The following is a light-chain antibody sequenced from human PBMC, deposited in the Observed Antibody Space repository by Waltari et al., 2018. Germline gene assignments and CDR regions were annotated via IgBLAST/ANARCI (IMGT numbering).Light chain of an antibody. CDR3: QQYYIAPYT. Sequence: DIVMTQSPDSLAVSLGERATINCKSSQSVQHFSNNNNYLAWYRQKPGQPPKLLLYWASNREFGVPDRFSGSGSATDFTLTISSLQAEDVAVYYCQQYYIAPYTFGQGTRLEIK. V-gene: IGKV4-1*01. CDR1: QSVQHFSNNNNY. CDR2: WAS. J-gene: IGKJ2*01.